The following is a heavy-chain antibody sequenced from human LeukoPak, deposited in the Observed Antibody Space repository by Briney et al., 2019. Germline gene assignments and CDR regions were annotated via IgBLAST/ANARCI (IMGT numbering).Heavy chain of an antibody. CDR2: ISYDGSDK. CDR3: AKDDLDY. J-gene: IGHJ4*02. Sequence: GGSLRLSCAASGFTFSSYGMHWVRQAPGKGLEWVAVISYDGSDKYYADSVKGRFTISRDNSKNTLYLQMNSLRAEDTAVYYCAKDDLDYWGQGTLVTVSS. V-gene: IGHV3-30*18. CDR1: GFTFSSYG.